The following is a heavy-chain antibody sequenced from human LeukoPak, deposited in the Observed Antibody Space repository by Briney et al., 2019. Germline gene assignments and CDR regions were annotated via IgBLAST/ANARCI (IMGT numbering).Heavy chain of an antibody. Sequence: GGSLRLSCVGSGFTFSSYAMSWVRQAPGKGLEWVSVISGSGTTTLYADSVKGRLTISRDNSKNTLYLQMSSLRVEDTAMYYCAKEGIDDILTGYEEDYWGQGTLVTVSS. V-gene: IGHV3-23*01. CDR1: GFTFSSYA. D-gene: IGHD3-9*01. J-gene: IGHJ4*02. CDR2: ISGSGTTT. CDR3: AKEGIDDILTGYEEDY.